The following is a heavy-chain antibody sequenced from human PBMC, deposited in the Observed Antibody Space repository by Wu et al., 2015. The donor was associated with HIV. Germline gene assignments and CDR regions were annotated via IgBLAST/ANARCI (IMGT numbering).Heavy chain of an antibody. Sequence: QVRLVQSGAEVKKPGSSVKVSCKASGYTFTSYYMHWVRQAPGQGLEWMGWINPNSGKGYYAQRFQGRVTMSRNISTTTAHMELSSLTSEDTAVYYCGRRGSWGDRTTIIRGGVDVWGQGTTVSVSS. CDR1: GYTFTSYY. V-gene: IGHV1-8*02. J-gene: IGHJ6*02. CDR3: GRRGSWGDRTTIIRGGVDV. CDR2: INPNSGKG. D-gene: IGHD3-10*01.